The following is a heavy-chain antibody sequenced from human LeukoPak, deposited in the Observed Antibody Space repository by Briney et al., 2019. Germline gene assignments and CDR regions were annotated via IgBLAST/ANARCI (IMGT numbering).Heavy chain of an antibody. Sequence: GGSLRLSCAASGFTFSDYAMHWVRQAPGKGLEWVAVISKDGSDKYYPGSVRGRFTISRDNSKNTIYLQMDSLRAEDTAIYYCARDYWWNYDYWGQGTQVTVSS. CDR2: ISKDGSDK. J-gene: IGHJ4*02. CDR3: ARDYWWNYDY. CDR1: GFTFSDYA. V-gene: IGHV3-30-3*01. D-gene: IGHD1-7*01.